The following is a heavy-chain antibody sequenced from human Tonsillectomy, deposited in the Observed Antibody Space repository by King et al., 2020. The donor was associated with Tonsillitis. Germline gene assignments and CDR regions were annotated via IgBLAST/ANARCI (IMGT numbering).Heavy chain of an antibody. Sequence: QLQESGPRLMKPSETLSLTCTVSGGSVSRRGNFWTWIRQPPGKGLEWIGIIHYSGGTNDSGGTNYNSSLKSRVTISVDPSKNQFSLRLSSVTAADTAVYYCAREIERYGTTYYDYWGQGNLVTVSS. CDR1: GGSVSRRGNF. J-gene: IGHJ4*02. D-gene: IGHD5-24*01. CDR3: AREIERYGTTYYDY. CDR2: IHYSGGTNDSGGT. V-gene: IGHV4-61*08.